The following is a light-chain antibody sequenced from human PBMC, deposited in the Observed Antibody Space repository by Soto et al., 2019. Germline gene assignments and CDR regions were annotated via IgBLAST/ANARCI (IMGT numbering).Light chain of an antibody. J-gene: IGKJ1*01. CDR1: QNVGSNY. CDR2: GAS. V-gene: IGKV3-20*01. Sequence: TLSLSPGETVTLSCRASQNVGSNYLAWYQQKPGQAPRLLIYGASSRPTVIPDRFSGSGSGTDFTLTISRLEPEDFAVYYCQQYANSPPTFGQ. CDR3: QQYANSPPT.